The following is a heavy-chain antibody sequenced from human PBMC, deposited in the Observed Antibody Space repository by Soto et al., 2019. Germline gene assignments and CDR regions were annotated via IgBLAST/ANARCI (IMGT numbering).Heavy chain of an antibody. CDR1: GGSISSSSYY. CDR2: IYYSGST. J-gene: IGHJ4*02. CDR3: ARQITHLAVGADY. Sequence: QLQLQESGPGLVKPSETLSLTCTVSGGSISSSSYYWGWIRQPPGKGLEWIGSIYYSGSTHYNPYVKSRVTISVDTSKSQFSLKLSAVTAADTAVYYCARQITHLAVGADYWGQGTLVTVSS. D-gene: IGHD2-15*01. V-gene: IGHV4-39*01.